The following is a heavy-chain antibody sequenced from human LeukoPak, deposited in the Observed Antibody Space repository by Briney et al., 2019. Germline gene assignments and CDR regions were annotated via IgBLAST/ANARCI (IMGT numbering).Heavy chain of an antibody. CDR1: GGSISSYY. Sequence: PSETLFLTCTVSGGSISSYYWSWIRQPPGKGLEWIGYIYYSGSTNYNPSLKSRVTISVDTSKNQFSLKLSSVTAADTAVYYCARAGIDILMENWFDPWGQGTLVTVSS. CDR2: IYYSGST. D-gene: IGHD3-9*01. V-gene: IGHV4-59*01. CDR3: ARAGIDILMENWFDP. J-gene: IGHJ5*02.